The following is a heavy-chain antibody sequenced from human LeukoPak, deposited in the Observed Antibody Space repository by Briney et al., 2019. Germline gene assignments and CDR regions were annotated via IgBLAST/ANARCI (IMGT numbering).Heavy chain of an antibody. J-gene: IGHJ4*02. CDR2: FDNEDGGT. D-gene: IGHD3-22*01. V-gene: IGHV1-24*01. CDR3: ATGNYYDTSRYYQVYFDY. Sequence: ASVKVSCKVSGYALTELSMHWVRQAPGKGLEWMGGFDNEDGGTIYAQKFQGRVTMTEDTSTDTAYMELRSLRTEDTAVYYCATGNYYDTSRYYQVYFDYCGQGTLVTVSS. CDR1: GYALTELS.